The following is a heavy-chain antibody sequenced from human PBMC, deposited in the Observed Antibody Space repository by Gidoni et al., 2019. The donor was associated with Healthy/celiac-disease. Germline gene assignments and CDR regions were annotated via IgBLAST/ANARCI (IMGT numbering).Heavy chain of an antibody. CDR2: INPSGGST. CDR1: VYTFTLYY. Sequence: QVQLVPSGAEVKKAGASVKVSCKASVYTFTLYYKHWVRQAPGQGLEWMGIINPSGGSTSYAQKFQGRVTMTRDTSTSTVYMELSSLRSEDTAVYYCARASMVARTNYYYYYMDVWGKGTTVTVSS. J-gene: IGHJ6*03. CDR3: ARASMVARTNYYYYYMDV. V-gene: IGHV1-46*01. D-gene: IGHD5-12*01.